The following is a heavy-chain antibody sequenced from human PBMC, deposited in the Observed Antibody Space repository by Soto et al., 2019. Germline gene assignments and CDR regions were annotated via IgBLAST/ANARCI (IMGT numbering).Heavy chain of an antibody. CDR3: ATYYDSSGYHEWYFDY. V-gene: IGHV4-34*01. CDR2: IYYSGST. D-gene: IGHD3-22*01. CDR1: GGSFSGYY. Sequence: PSETLSLTCAVYGGSFSGYYWTWIRQPPGTGLEWIGSIYYSGSTYYNPSLKSRVTISVDTSKNQFSLKLSSVTAADTAVYYCATYYDSSGYHEWYFDYWGQGTLVTVSS. J-gene: IGHJ4*02.